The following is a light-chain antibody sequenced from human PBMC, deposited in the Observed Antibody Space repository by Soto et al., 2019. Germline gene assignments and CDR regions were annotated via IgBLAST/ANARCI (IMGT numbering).Light chain of an antibody. CDR3: SSYTRSSSYV. V-gene: IGLV2-14*03. CDR1: SSDVGNYNY. Sequence: QSALTQPDSVSGSPGQSITISCTGTSSDVGNYNYVSWYQHHPGKAPKLMVYDVSHRPSGVSNRFSGSKSGSTASLTISGLQAEDEADYYCSSYTRSSSYVFGTGTQLTVL. CDR2: DVS. J-gene: IGLJ1*01.